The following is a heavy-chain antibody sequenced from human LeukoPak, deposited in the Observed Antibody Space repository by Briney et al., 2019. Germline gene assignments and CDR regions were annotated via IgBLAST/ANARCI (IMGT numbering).Heavy chain of an antibody. CDR3: ARGVRSYYMDV. D-gene: IGHD4-17*01. CDR1: GESFTGYY. V-gene: IGHV4-34*01. CDR2: INHSGST. Sequence: SETLSLTCAVYGESFTGYYSSWIRHPPGKGLEWIGEINHSGSTNYNPSLKSRVTISVDTSKNQFSLKLSSVTAADTAVYYCARGVRSYYMDVWGKGTTVTVSS. J-gene: IGHJ6*03.